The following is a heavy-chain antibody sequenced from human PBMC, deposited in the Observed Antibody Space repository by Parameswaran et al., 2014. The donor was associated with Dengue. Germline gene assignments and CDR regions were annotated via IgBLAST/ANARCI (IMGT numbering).Heavy chain of an antibody. CDR2: ISAYNGNT. J-gene: IGHJ1*01. CDR3: ARGDYDSSGYYPTPFQH. D-gene: IGHD3-22*01. Sequence: SWVRQAPGQGLEWMGWISAYNGNTNYAQKLQGRVTMTTDTSTSTAYMELRSLRSDDTAVYYCARGDYDSSGYYPTPFQHWGQGTLVTVSS. V-gene: IGHV1-18*01.